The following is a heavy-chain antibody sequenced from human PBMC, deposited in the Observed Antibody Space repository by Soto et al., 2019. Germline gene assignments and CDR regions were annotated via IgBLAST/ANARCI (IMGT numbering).Heavy chain of an antibody. D-gene: IGHD1-26*01. Sequence: SVKVSCKASGGTFSSYGISCVRQAPGQGLEWMGGIIPIFGTANYAQKFQGRVTITADESTSTAYMELSSLRSEDTAVYYCARELPPYYYYGMDVWGQGTTVTVSS. CDR1: GGTFSSYG. J-gene: IGHJ6*02. CDR3: ARELPPYYYYGMDV. CDR2: IIPIFGTA. V-gene: IGHV1-69*13.